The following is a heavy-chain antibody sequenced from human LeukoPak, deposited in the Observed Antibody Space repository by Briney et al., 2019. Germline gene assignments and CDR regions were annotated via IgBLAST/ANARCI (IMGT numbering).Heavy chain of an antibody. J-gene: IGHJ4*02. V-gene: IGHV5-51*01. CDR2: IYPGDSDT. CDR1: GYRFTSYW. CDR3: ARLPGVDTAVGYYFDY. D-gene: IGHD5-18*01. Sequence: GESLQISCQASGYRFTSYWVGWVRQMPGKGLEWMGIIYPGDSDTRYGPSFQGQVTISADKSISTAYLQWSSLKASDTAIYYCARLPGVDTAVGYYFDYWGQGTLVTVSS.